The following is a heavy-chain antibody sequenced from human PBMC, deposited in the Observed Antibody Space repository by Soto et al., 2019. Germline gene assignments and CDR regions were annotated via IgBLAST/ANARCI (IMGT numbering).Heavy chain of an antibody. J-gene: IGHJ4*02. Sequence: SETLSLTCTVSGGSMRNYFWTWIRQPPGKGLEWIGYIHYSGTTSFFPSYNPSLRSRVTISEDTSKNQFSLKLLSVTTADTAVYFCAAGEASSRNLAPYYIDFWGQGTLVTVSS. D-gene: IGHD6-13*01. V-gene: IGHV4-59*01. CDR1: GGSMRNYF. CDR3: AAGEASSRNLAPYYIDF. CDR2: IHYSGTT.